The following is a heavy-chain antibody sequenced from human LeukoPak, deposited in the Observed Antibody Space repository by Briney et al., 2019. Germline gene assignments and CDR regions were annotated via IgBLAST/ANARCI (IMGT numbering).Heavy chain of an antibody. CDR2: ISSNGATT. J-gene: IGHJ4*02. D-gene: IGHD1-26*01. V-gene: IGHV3-64*04. CDR3: AREVGADDFDY. Sequence: QAGGSLRLSCSASGFTFNRFYLHWVRQAPGKGLEFVSHISSNGATTYYADSVKGRFTISRDNSKNTLYLQMNSLRAEDTAVYYCAREVGADDFDYWGQGTLVTVSS. CDR1: GFTFNRFY.